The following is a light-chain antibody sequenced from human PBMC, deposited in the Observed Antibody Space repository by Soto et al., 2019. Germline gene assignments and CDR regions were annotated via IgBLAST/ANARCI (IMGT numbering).Light chain of an antibody. Sequence: QLVLTQSSSASASLGSSVKLTCTLSSRHSSYSIAWHQQQPGKAPRYLMRLERSGSYNKGSGVPDRFSGSSSGADRYLTISNLQSEDEADYYCETWDSSTHKVFGGGTKLTVL. J-gene: IGLJ2*01. V-gene: IGLV4-60*03. CDR2: LERSGSY. CDR3: ETWDSSTHKV. CDR1: SRHSSYS.